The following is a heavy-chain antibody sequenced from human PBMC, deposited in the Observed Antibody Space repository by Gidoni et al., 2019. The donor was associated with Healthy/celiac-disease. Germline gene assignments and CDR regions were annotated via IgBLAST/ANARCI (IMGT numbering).Heavy chain of an antibody. V-gene: IGHV5-51*01. D-gene: IGHD3-10*01. CDR3: ARRRGVVRGVTYYFDY. J-gene: IGHJ4*02. Sequence: GIIYPGDSDTRYSPSFQGQVTISADKSISTAYVQWSSLKASDTAMYYCARRRGVVRGVTYYFDYWGQGTLVTVSS. CDR2: IYPGDSDT.